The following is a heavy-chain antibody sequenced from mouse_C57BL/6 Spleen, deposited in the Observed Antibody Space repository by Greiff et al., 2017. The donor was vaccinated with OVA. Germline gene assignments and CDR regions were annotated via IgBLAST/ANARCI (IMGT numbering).Heavy chain of an antibody. CDR1: GFTFSDYG. CDR2: ISSGSSTI. D-gene: IGHD1-1*01. Sequence: EVQGVESGGGLVKPGGSLKLSCAASGFTFSDYGMHWVRQAPEKGLEWVAYISSGSSTIYYADTVKGRFTISRDNAKNTLFLQMTSLRSEDTAMYYCYGSLYYYAMDYWGQGTSVTVSS. CDR3: YGSLYYYAMDY. V-gene: IGHV5-17*01. J-gene: IGHJ4*01.